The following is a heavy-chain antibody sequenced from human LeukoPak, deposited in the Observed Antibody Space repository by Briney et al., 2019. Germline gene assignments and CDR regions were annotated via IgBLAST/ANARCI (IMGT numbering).Heavy chain of an antibody. J-gene: IGHJ4*02. Sequence: PGGSLRLSCAASGFIFSDYSMSWIRQAPGKGLEWISYISGSGTTIYYADSVKGRFTISRDNAKNSLYLQLNSLRAEDTAVYYCARDYYASGSYSYYFDYWGQGTLVTVSS. D-gene: IGHD3-10*01. V-gene: IGHV3-11*01. CDR1: GFIFSDYS. CDR2: ISGSGTTI. CDR3: ARDYYASGSYSYYFDY.